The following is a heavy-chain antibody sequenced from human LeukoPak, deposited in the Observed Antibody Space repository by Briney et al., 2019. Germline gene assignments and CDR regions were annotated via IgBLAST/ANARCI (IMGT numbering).Heavy chain of an antibody. CDR2: ISAYNGNT. CDR3: ARVAAMVRVLDYYYGVDV. D-gene: IGHD5-18*01. CDR1: GYTFTSYG. V-gene: IGHV1-18*01. J-gene: IGHJ6*02. Sequence: GASVKVSCKASGYTFTSYGISWVRQAPGQGLEWMGWISAYNGNTNYAQKLQGRVTMTTDTSTSTAYMELRSLRSDDTAVYYCARVAAMVRVLDYYYGVDVWGQGTTVTVSS.